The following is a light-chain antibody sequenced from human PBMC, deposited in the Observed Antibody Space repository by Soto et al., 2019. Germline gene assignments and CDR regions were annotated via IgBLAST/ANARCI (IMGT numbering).Light chain of an antibody. CDR3: QQYDNWPRT. V-gene: IGKV3-15*01. Sequence: EVVITQSPATLSVSPGETATLSCRASQSVSSNLAWYQQKPGQAPRLLMYGASTRAPGIPARFSGSGSGTEFTLTISSLQSEDFAVYYCQQYDNWPRTFGQGTKV. CDR2: GAS. CDR1: QSVSSN. J-gene: IGKJ1*01.